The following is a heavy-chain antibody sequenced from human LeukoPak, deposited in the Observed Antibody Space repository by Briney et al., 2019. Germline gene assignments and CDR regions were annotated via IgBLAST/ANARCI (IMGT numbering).Heavy chain of an antibody. CDR1: GGTFSSYA. Sequence: SVKVSCKASGGTFSSYAISWVRQAPGQGLEWMGGIIPIFGTANYAQKFQGRVTITADESTSTAYMELSSLRSEDTAVYYCASGPRNGSGSYVFDYWGQGTLVTVSS. CDR3: ASGPRNGSGSYVFDY. V-gene: IGHV1-69*13. CDR2: IIPIFGTA. D-gene: IGHD3-10*01. J-gene: IGHJ4*02.